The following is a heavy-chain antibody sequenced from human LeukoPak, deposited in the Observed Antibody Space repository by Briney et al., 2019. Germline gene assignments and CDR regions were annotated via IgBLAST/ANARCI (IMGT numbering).Heavy chain of an antibody. CDR2: INYSGSS. Sequence: SETLSLTCTVSGGSISSSSYYWGWIRQPPGKGLEWIGSINYSGSSYYNASLKSRVTISVDTSKNQFSLKLSSATAADTAVYYCARANSGYDWGLGNYYYCYMDVWGKGTTVTVSS. V-gene: IGHV4-39*07. D-gene: IGHD5-12*01. CDR1: GGSISSSSYY. J-gene: IGHJ6*03. CDR3: ARANSGYDWGLGNYYYCYMDV.